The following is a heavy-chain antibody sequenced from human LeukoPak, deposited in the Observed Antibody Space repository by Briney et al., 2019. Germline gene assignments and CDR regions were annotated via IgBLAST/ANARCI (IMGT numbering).Heavy chain of an antibody. CDR2: ISDRGGST. J-gene: IGHJ6*02. CDR3: AKSPLVQRLHSYYGTDV. D-gene: IGHD4-11*01. Sequence: PGGSLRLSCAASGFTFRSFDMSWVRQAPGKGLEWVSAISDRGGSTYYADSVKGRFTISRDNSKNTLYLQMNSLRAEDTAVYYCAKSPLVQRLHSYYGTDVWGQGTTVAVSS. V-gene: IGHV3-23*01. CDR1: GFTFRSFD.